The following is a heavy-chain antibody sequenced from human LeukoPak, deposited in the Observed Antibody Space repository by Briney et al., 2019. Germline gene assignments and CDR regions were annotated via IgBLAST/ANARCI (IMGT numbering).Heavy chain of an antibody. CDR3: ARGLGSGRHAFDI. Sequence: PSETLSLTCTVSGGSISSSSYYWGWIRQPPGKGLEWIGSIYYSGSTYYNPSLKSRVTISVDTSKNQFSLKLSSVTAADTAVYHCARGLGSGRHAFDIWGQGTMVTISS. D-gene: IGHD3-10*01. J-gene: IGHJ3*02. CDR2: IYYSGST. V-gene: IGHV4-39*01. CDR1: GGSISSSSYY.